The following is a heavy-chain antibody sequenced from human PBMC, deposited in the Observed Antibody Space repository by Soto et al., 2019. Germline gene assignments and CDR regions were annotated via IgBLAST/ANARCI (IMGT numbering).Heavy chain of an antibody. CDR1: EGTFNSYA. Sequence: QAQVVQSGAEVRKPGSSVKVSCKASEGTFNSYAIAWVRQAPGQGLEWMGGIIPFYSTLNYAQKFQDRVTITADDSTNTVYMELSSLRSDDTAVYFCASGASRWYPYFFDSWAQGTLVTVSS. D-gene: IGHD6-13*01. V-gene: IGHV1-69*01. CDR3: ASGASRWYPYFFDS. J-gene: IGHJ4*02. CDR2: IIPFYSTL.